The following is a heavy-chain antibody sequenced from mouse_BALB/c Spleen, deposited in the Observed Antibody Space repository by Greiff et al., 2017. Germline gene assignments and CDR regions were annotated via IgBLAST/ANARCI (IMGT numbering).Heavy chain of an antibody. CDR3: ARESYGNYGDYFDY. CDR1: GYTFTSYW. J-gene: IGHJ2*01. V-gene: IGHV1S81*02. Sequence: QVQLQQPGAELVKPGASVKLSCKASGYTFTSYWMHWVKQRPGQGLEWIGEINPSNGRTNYNEKFKSKATLTVDKSSSTAYMQLSSLTSEDSAVYYCARESYGNYGDYFDYWGQGTTLTVSS. CDR2: INPSNGRT. D-gene: IGHD2-1*01.